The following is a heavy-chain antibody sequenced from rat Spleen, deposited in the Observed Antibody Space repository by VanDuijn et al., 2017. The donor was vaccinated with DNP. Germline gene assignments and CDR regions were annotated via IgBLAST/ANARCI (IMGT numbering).Heavy chain of an antibody. V-gene: IGHV5-20*01. CDR3: AKATNNWDWYFDF. D-gene: IGHD1-10*01. CDR1: GFTFSDYG. J-gene: IGHJ1*01. Sequence: EVQLVESGGGLVQPGRSMKLSCAASGFTFSDYGMAWVLQAPTEGLEWIASISYDGYSAYYRDSVKGRFSISRDNAKSTLYLKMESLRSEDTATYYCAKATNNWDWYFDFWGPGTMVTVSS. CDR2: ISYDGYSA.